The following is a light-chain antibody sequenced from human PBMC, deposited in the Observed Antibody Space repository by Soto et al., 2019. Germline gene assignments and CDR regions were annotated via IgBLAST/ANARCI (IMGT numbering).Light chain of an antibody. CDR1: QSLVYTNEYNY. V-gene: IGKV2-28*01. CDR3: MQVGRPPFT. CDR2: LGS. J-gene: IGKJ2*01. Sequence: DILLTPSPLSLPVTPGEPASISCRSSQSLVYTNEYNYLDWYLQKPGQSPHLLIYLGSNRASGGPDRFSGSGSGSDFTHKIIRAVAEDATVYYCMQVGRPPFTFGHVNKLESK.